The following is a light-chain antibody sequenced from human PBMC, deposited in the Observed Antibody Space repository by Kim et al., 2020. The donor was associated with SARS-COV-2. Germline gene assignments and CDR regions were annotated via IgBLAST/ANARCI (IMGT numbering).Light chain of an antibody. Sequence: SSELTQDPAVSVALGQTVRITCQGASLRSSYATWYQQKPGQAPIVVIYGQNNRPSGILDRFSGSSSGDTASLTITGTQSGDEADYYCNSRGSTDNVLFGG. V-gene: IGLV3-19*01. CDR2: GQN. J-gene: IGLJ2*01. CDR1: SLRSSY. CDR3: NSRGSTDNVL.